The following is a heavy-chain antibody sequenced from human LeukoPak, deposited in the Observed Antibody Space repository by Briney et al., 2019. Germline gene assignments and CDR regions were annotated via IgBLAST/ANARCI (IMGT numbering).Heavy chain of an antibody. CDR3: ARGGSYTVTTNMPQYAFDI. CDR1: GGTFSSYA. Sequence: ASVKVSCKASGGTFSSYAISWVRQAPGQGLEWMGGIIPIFGTANYAQKFQGRVTITADESTSTAYMELSSLRSEDTAVYYCARGGSYTVTTNMPQYAFDIWGQGTMVTVSS. V-gene: IGHV1-69*13. CDR2: IIPIFGTA. J-gene: IGHJ3*02. D-gene: IGHD4-17*01.